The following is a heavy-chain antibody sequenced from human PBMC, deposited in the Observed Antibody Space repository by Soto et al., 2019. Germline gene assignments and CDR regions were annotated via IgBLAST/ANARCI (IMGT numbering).Heavy chain of an antibody. D-gene: IGHD6-25*01. V-gene: IGHV3-23*01. J-gene: IGHJ6*02. CDR3: AKDASSDYLGGFEF. CDR1: GFTFSNYA. CDR2: ISASGGAT. Sequence: HPGGSLRLSCAGSGFTFSNYAMSWVRQPPGKGLEWVSGISASGGATYYADSVKGRFTISRDNSKNTHSLQMNSLRAEDTAVYYCAKDASSDYLGGFEFRGQGTTVTVSS.